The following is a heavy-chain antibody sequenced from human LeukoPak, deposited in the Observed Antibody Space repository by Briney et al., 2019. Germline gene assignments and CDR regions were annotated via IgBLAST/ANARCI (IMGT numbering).Heavy chain of an antibody. CDR2: IYASGSA. V-gene: IGHV3-66*01. CDR3: AREEDY. CDR1: GFTVSNNY. Sequence: GGSLRLSCAASGFTVSNNYMSWVRQAPGKGLESVSVIYASGSAYYAGSVKGRFTISRDNSKNTLYLQMNSLRTEDTAVYYCAREEDYWGQGTLVTVSS. J-gene: IGHJ4*02.